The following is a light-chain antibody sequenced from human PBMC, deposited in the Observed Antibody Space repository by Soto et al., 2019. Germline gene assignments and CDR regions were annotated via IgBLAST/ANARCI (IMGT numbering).Light chain of an antibody. CDR2: EVN. CDR3: SSKTSSRTPFV. V-gene: IGLV2-14*01. CDR1: SSDVGGYNY. Sequence: QSVLTQPASVSGSPGQSITIACTVTSSDVGGYNYVSWYQQHPGNAPRLMIYEVNNRPSGVPNRFSGSKSGNTASLTISGLQAEDEADYYCSSKTSSRTPFVFGTGTKVTVL. J-gene: IGLJ1*01.